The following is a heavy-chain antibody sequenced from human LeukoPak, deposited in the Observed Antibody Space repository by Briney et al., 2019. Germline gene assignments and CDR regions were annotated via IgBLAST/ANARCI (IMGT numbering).Heavy chain of an antibody. V-gene: IGHV4-39*01. Sequence: SETLSLTCTISGSSVTSVSHYWGWIRQPPGKGLEWIGDIYYTGSTYYSPSLRSRVTMSVHTSENQFSLRLNSVTAVDTAVYYCARRWGNIVGVTYEYWGQGTLVTVSS. CDR3: ARRWGNIVGVTYEY. D-gene: IGHD3-16*01. CDR1: GSSVTSVSHY. CDR2: IYYTGST. J-gene: IGHJ4*02.